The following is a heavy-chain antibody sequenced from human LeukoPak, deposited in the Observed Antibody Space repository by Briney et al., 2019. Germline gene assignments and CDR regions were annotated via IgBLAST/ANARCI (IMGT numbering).Heavy chain of an antibody. Sequence: PGGSLRLSCAASGFTVSSNYMSWVRQAPGKGLEWVSVIYSGGSTYYADSVKGRFTISRDNSKNTLYLQMNSLRAEDTAVYYCARGCGPGSTSCFLDYYYGMDVWGQGTTVTVSS. D-gene: IGHD2-2*01. CDR2: IYSGGST. J-gene: IGHJ6*02. CDR1: GFTVSSNY. V-gene: IGHV3-53*01. CDR3: ARGCGPGSTSCFLDYYYGMDV.